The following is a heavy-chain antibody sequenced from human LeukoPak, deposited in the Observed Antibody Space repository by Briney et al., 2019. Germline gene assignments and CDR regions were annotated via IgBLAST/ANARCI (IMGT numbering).Heavy chain of an antibody. CDR1: GGTFSSYA. V-gene: IGHV1-69*05. CDR3: AKTNYDILTGYYEGGSYHYYYMDV. CDR2: IIPIFGTA. J-gene: IGHJ6*03. Sequence: SVKVSCKASGGTFSSYAISWARQAPGQGLEWMGGIIPIFGTANYAQKFQGRVTITTDESTSTAYMELSSLRSEDTAVYYCAKTNYDILTGYYEGGSYHYYYMDVWGKGTTVTVS. D-gene: IGHD3-9*01.